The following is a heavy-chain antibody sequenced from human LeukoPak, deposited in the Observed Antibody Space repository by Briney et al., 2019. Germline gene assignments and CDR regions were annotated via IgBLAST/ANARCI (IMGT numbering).Heavy chain of an antibody. J-gene: IGHJ5*02. D-gene: IGHD6-6*01. Sequence: SETLSLTCAVYGGSFSGYYWSWVRQPPGKGLEWIGEINHSGSTNYNPSLKSRVTISVDTSKNQFSLKLSSVTAADMAVYYCARGHTRPSIAALERSFGGRGSWFDPWGQGTLVTVSS. CDR1: GGSFSGYY. V-gene: IGHV4-34*01. CDR3: ARGHTRPSIAALERSFGGRGSWFDP. CDR2: INHSGST.